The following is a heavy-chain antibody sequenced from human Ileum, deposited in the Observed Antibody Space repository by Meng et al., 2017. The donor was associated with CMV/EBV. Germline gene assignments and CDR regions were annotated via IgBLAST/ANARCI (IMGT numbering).Heavy chain of an antibody. V-gene: IGHV4-61*01. D-gene: IGHD2-2*01. CDR2: ISYSGNT. Sequence: SETLSLTCTVSGGSVTTNSYYWTLLRQPPGKALEWIGHISYSGNTNYNPSLKSRMTISVDTAKNQFSLKQSSVTAADTAVYYCARDPRRYCSTSSCYYFDHWGQGTLVTVSS. CDR3: ARDPRRYCSTSSCYYFDH. CDR1: GGSVTTNSYY. J-gene: IGHJ4*02.